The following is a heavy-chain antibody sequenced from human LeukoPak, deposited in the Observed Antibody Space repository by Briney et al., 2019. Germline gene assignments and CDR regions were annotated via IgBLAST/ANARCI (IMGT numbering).Heavy chain of an antibody. CDR3: ARDGSGGIFDY. J-gene: IGHJ4*02. CDR2: IWYDGSNK. Sequence: GGSLRLSCAASGFTFSSYGMPWVRQAPGKGLEWVAVIWYDGSNKYYADSVKGRFTISRDNSKNTLYLQMNSLRAEDTAVYYCARDGSGGIFDYWGQGTLVTVSS. V-gene: IGHV3-33*01. CDR1: GFTFSSYG. D-gene: IGHD3-10*01.